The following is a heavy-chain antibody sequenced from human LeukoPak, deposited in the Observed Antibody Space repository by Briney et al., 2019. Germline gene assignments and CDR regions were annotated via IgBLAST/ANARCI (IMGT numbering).Heavy chain of an antibody. CDR3: SRGREYISNWNPFDF. CDR1: GFTLSNYW. Sequence: PAGSLRLSCAASGFTLSNYWMHWLRHGPGKGLLGVSSINGHGNTTKYEDSVRGRFTISRDNAKNTLFLQMYSLRADDTAVYFCSRGREYISNWNPFDFWGHGPVVSVSS. V-gene: IGHV3-74*01. CDR2: INGHGNTT. D-gene: IGHD6-13*01. J-gene: IGHJ4*01.